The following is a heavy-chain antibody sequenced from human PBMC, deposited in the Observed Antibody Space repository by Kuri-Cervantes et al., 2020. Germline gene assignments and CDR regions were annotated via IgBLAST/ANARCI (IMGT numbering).Heavy chain of an antibody. CDR3: ARGKYDFWSGTPLDY. V-gene: IGHV3-21*01. CDR2: ISSSSSYI. D-gene: IGHD3-3*01. Sequence: GESLKISCAASGFTFSSYSMNWVRQAPGKGLEWVSSISSSSSYIYYADSVKGRFTISRDNAKNSLYLQMNSLRAEDTAVYYCARGKYDFWSGTPLDYWGQGTLVTVSS. CDR1: GFTFSSYS. J-gene: IGHJ4*02.